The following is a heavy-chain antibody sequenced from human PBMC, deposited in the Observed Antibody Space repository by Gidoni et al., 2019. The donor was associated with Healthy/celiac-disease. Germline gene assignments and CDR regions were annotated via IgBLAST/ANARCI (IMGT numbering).Heavy chain of an antibody. CDR1: GFTFSSYG. CDR2: ISYDRSNK. J-gene: IGHJ6*02. CDR3: AKDRKYCSGGSCYFMVYYYYGMDV. D-gene: IGHD2-15*01. V-gene: IGHV3-30*18. Sequence: QVQLVESGGGVVQPGRSLRLSCAACGFTFSSYGMHGVRQAPGKGREWVSVISYDRSNKYYADSVKGRFTISRDNSKNTLYLQMNSLRAEDTAVYYCAKDRKYCSGGSCYFMVYYYYGMDVWGQGTTVTVSS.